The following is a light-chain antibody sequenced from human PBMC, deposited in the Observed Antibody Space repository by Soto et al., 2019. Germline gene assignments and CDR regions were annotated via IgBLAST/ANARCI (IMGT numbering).Light chain of an antibody. Sequence: SYELTQPPSVSVSPGQTASITCSGDKLGEKYVSWHQQKPGQSPVAVIYQDTKRPSGTPDRFSGSNSGNTATLTISGTQAMDEADYYCQAWDRNTMLFGGGTKVTVL. CDR1: KLGEKY. CDR2: QDT. V-gene: IGLV3-1*01. CDR3: QAWDRNTML. J-gene: IGLJ2*01.